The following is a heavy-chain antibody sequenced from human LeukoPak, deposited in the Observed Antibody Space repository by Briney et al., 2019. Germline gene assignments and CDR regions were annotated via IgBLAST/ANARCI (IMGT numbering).Heavy chain of an antibody. D-gene: IGHD1-26*01. Sequence: GGSLRLSCAASGFTFSSFWMRWVRQAPGKGLELVANIKQDGSEKYYVDSVQGRFTISRDNAKNSLYLQMNSLRVEDTAVYYCARRIVGPSSGGDYWGQGTLVTVSS. J-gene: IGHJ4*02. V-gene: IGHV3-7*01. CDR1: GFTFSSFW. CDR2: IKQDGSEK. CDR3: ARRIVGPSSGGDY.